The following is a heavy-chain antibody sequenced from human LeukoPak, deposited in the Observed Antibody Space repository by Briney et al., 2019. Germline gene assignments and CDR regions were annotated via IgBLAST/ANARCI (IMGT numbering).Heavy chain of an antibody. V-gene: IGHV1-18*01. CDR2: ISAYNGNT. Sequence: GASVKVSCKASGYTFTSYGISWVRQAPGQGLEWMGWISAYNGNTNYAQKLQGRVTMTTDTSTSTAYMELRSLRSDDTAVYYCARDRSVQLERRAPDYWGQGTLVTVSS. CDR3: ARDRSVQLERRAPDY. J-gene: IGHJ4*02. CDR1: GYTFTSYG. D-gene: IGHD1-1*01.